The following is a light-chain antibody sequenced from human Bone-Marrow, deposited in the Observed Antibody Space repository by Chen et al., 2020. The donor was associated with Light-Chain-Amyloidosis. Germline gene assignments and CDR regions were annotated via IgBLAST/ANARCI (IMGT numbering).Light chain of an antibody. CDR2: DTF. J-gene: IGKJ1*01. CDR1: RSVRSSY. V-gene: IGKV3-20*01. CDR3: QHCGTSPIT. Sequence: EIVLTQSPGTLSLSPGEQATLSCRASRSVRSSYLAWYQQRPGQAPRLLIYDTFSRASGTPDRFSGSGSGTDFTLTISRLEPEDSAVYYCQHCGTSPITFCQGTKVEVK.